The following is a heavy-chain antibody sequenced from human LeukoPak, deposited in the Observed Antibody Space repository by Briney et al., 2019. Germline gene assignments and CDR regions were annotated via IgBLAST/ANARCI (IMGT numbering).Heavy chain of an antibody. CDR2: IYYSGRT. Sequence: PSETLSLTCTVSGGSISSGYWSWIRQPPGKGLEWIGYIYYSGRTYYNPSLKSRITISVDTSKNQFSLKLSSVTAADTAVYYCARGFYSPHYWGQGTLVSVSS. J-gene: IGHJ4*02. CDR3: ARGFYSPHY. D-gene: IGHD4-11*01. V-gene: IGHV4-59*01. CDR1: GGSISSGY.